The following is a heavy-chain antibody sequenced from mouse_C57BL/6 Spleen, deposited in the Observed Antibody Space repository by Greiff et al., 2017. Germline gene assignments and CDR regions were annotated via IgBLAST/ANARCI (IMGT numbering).Heavy chain of an antibody. CDR1: GFTFSDYG. CDR2: ISRGCSTI. CDR3: ARGGYVGY. D-gene: IGHD3-1*01. Sequence: EVMLVESGGGLVKPGGSLKLSCAASGFTFSDYGMHWVRQATEKGLEWVAYISRGCSTIYYAATVKGRFTISRDNAKNTLFLQMTSLRSEDTAMYYCARGGYVGYWGQGTTLTVSS. J-gene: IGHJ2*01. V-gene: IGHV5-17*01.